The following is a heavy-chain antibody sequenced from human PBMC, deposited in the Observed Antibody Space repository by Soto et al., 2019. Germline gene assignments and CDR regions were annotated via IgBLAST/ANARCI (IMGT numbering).Heavy chain of an antibody. V-gene: IGHV3-23*01. D-gene: IGHD2-2*02. CDR3: AKHTDSGKWFDP. CDR2: ISGDGSRT. Sequence: EVQLLESGGGLVQPGGSLRLSCAASGFSFSNYAMNWVRQAPGKGLEWVSTISGDGSRTYYADSVKGRFTISRDSSKNTLFLHMNSLRAEDTAVYYCAKHTDSGKWFDPWGQGAQVIVSS. J-gene: IGHJ5*02. CDR1: GFSFSNYA.